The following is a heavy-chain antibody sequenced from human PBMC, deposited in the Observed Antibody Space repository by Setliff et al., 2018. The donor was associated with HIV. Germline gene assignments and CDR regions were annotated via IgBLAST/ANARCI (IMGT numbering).Heavy chain of an antibody. CDR1: GFTFDDHA. Sequence: PGGSLRLSCAASGFTFDDHAMHWVRQAPGKGLEWVSLISWDAGSTYYADSVKGRFTVSRDNRKNYLYLQMNSLRTEDTALYYCAKDASITGTSYYFDSWGQGTLVTVS. D-gene: IGHD1-20*01. CDR3: AKDASITGTSYYFDS. V-gene: IGHV3-43*01. J-gene: IGHJ4*02. CDR2: ISWDAGST.